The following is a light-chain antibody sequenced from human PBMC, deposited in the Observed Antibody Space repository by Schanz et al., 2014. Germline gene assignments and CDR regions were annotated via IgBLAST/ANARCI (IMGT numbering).Light chain of an antibody. Sequence: AIQLTQSPPFLSASVGDRVTLTCRTSQALSHSLAWYRQQPGKAPDLLIYDVSSLQTGVPSRFSGSGSGTEFTLTIDSLQPDDFATFYCQQYKTSPWTFGQGTKVDI. CDR1: QALSHS. V-gene: IGKV1-13*02. J-gene: IGKJ1*01. CDR2: DVS. CDR3: QQYKTSPWT.